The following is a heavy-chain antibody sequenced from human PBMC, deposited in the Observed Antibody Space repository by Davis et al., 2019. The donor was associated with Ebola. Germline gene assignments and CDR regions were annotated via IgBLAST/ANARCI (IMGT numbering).Heavy chain of an antibody. V-gene: IGHV4-59*02. Sequence: PSETLSLTCTVSDASVSSHYWNWIRQPPGKGLEWIGIVYDGGRTNYRPSLKSRATISVDTSKNQFSLKLSSVTAADTAVYYCARGKLGFYYYYYYMDVWGKGTTVTVSS. J-gene: IGHJ6*03. D-gene: IGHD7-27*01. CDR2: VYDGGRT. CDR1: DASVSSHY. CDR3: ARGKLGFYYYYYYMDV.